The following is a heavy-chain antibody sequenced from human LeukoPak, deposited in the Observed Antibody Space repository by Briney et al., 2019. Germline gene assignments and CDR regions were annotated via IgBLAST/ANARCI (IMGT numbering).Heavy chain of an antibody. CDR3: ARGPSYFQH. V-gene: IGHV4-34*01. J-gene: IGHJ1*01. CDR1: GGSFSGYY. CDR2: INHSGST. Sequence: ASETLSLTCAVYGGSFSGYYWSWIRQPPGKGLEWIGEINHSGSTNYNPSLKSRVTISVDTSKNQFSLQLNSVTPEDTAVYYCARGPSYFQHWGQGTLVTVSS.